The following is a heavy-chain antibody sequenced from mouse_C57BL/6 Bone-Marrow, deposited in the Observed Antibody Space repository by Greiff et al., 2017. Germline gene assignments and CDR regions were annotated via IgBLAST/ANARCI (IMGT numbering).Heavy chain of an antibody. CDR3: ARWYYYGPFAY. V-gene: IGHV1-72*01. Sequence: VKLQQPGAELVKPGASVKLSCKASGYTFTSYWRHWVKQRPGRGLEWMGRIDPNSGGTKYNEKFKGKATLTVDKPSSTAYMQLSSLTSEDSAVYYCARWYYYGPFAYWGQGTLVTVSA. CDR1: GYTFTSYW. D-gene: IGHD1-1*01. J-gene: IGHJ3*01. CDR2: IDPNSGGT.